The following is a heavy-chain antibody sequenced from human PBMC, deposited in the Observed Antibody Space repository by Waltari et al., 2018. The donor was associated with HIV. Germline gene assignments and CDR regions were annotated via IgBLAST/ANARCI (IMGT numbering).Heavy chain of an antibody. V-gene: IGHV1-2*02. CDR3: ARGGGPNSTGH. CDR1: GNRCASYY. D-gene: IGHD3-16*01. Sequence: QVQLMQSGPAVKKPRASIKVSCGASGNRCASYYIYWVRQAPGQGLEWMGWINPKSGGTNYARRFEGEVSLTRDTSINTVFLEFNRLTLDDTAFYYCARGGGPNSTGHWGQGTLITVSS. CDR2: INPKSGGT. J-gene: IGHJ4*02.